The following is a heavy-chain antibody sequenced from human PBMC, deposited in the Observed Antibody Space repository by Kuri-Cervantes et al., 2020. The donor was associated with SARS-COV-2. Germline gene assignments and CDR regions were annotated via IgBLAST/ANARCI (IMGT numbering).Heavy chain of an antibody. J-gene: IGHJ4*02. V-gene: IGHV3-11*06. Sequence: GESLKISCAASGFTFSDYYMSWIRQAPGKGLEWVSYISSSSSYIYYADSVKGRFTISRDNAKNSLYLQMNSLRAEDTAVYYCARDRYNWNIDYWGQGTLVTVSS. CDR2: ISSSSSYI. CDR1: GFTFSDYY. D-gene: IGHD1-20*01. CDR3: ARDRYNWNIDY.